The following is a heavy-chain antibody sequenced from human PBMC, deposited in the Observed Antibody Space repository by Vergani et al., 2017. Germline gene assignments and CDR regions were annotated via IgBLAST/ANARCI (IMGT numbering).Heavy chain of an antibody. CDR2: ISAYNGNT. CDR3: ARDGLHLTNAIAVAGTEGTYYYGMDV. Sequence: QVQLVQSGAEVKKPGASVKVSCKASGYTFTSYGISWVRQAPGQGLEWMGWISAYNGNTNYAQKLQGRVTMTTDTSTRTAYMERRSLRSDDTAVYYCARDGLHLTNAIAVAGTEGTYYYGMDVWGQGTTVTVSS. D-gene: IGHD6-19*01. J-gene: IGHJ6*02. CDR1: GYTFTSYG. V-gene: IGHV1-18*01.